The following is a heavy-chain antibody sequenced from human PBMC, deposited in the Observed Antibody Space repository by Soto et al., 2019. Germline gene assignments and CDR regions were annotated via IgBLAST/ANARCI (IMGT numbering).Heavy chain of an antibody. J-gene: IGHJ5*02. CDR1: GGSISTTHW. D-gene: IGHD6-13*01. V-gene: IGHV4-59*11. CDR2: VYYSGST. CDR3: STSRLAAAGLDP. Sequence: SETLSLTCAVSGGSISTTHWWTWIRQPPGKGLEWIGYVYYSGSTSYNPSLKNRVTMSVDTSKNQFSLRLTSVTAADTAVYFCSTSRLAAAGLDPWGQGALVTVSS.